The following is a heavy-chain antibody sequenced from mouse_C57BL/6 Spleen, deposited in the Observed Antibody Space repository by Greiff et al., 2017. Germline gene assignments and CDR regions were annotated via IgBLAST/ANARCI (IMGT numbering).Heavy chain of an antibody. CDR2: IDPSDSYT. CDR1: GYTFTSYW. Sequence: QVQLQQSGAELVKPGASVKLSCKASGYTFTSYWMQWVKQRPGQGLEWIGEIDPSDSYTNYNQKFKGKATLTVATSSSTAYMQLSSLTSEDSAVYYCASGSSYPDYWGQGTTLTVSS. CDR3: ASGSSYPDY. J-gene: IGHJ2*01. D-gene: IGHD1-1*01. V-gene: IGHV1-50*01.